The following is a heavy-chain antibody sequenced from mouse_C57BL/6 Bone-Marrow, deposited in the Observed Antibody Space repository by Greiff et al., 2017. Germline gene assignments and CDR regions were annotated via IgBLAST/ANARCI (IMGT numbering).Heavy chain of an antibody. Sequence: QVQLQQPGAELVKPGASVKMSCKASGYTFTSYWITWVKQRPGQGLEWIGDIYPVSGSTNYNEKFKSKATLTVDTSSSTAYMQLSSLTSEDSAVYYCARSGYYGSSWYFDVWGTGTTVTVSS. CDR3: ARSGYYGSSWYFDV. V-gene: IGHV1-55*01. D-gene: IGHD1-1*01. J-gene: IGHJ1*03. CDR1: GYTFTSYW. CDR2: IYPVSGST.